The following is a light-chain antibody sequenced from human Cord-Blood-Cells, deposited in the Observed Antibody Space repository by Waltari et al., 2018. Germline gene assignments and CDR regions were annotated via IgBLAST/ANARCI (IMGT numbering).Light chain of an antibody. J-gene: IGKJ4*01. CDR1: PSLLLSNGYNY. CDR2: LGS. V-gene: IGKV2-28*01. Sequence: DIVMTQSPLSLPVTPGEPASISCRSSPSLLLSNGYNYLVWYLQKPGQSPQLLIYLGSNRASGVPDRFSGSGSGTDFTLKISRVEAEDVGVYYCMQALQTPLTFGGGTKVEIK. CDR3: MQALQTPLT.